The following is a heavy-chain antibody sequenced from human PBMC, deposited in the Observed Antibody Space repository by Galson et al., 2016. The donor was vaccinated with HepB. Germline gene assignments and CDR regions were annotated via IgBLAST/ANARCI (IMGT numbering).Heavy chain of an antibody. CDR3: ASWFFGPAMVKDYYFDY. Sequence: SETLSLTCTVSGGSISGRNWWSWVRQPPGKGLEWIGEIYHNGSTNYNPSLKSQVTLSVDMSQNHFSLHLTSATAADTAVYYCASWFFGPAMVKDYYFDYWGHGILVTVAS. CDR2: IYHNGST. J-gene: IGHJ4*01. V-gene: IGHV4-4*02. CDR1: GGSISGRNW. D-gene: IGHD2-8*01.